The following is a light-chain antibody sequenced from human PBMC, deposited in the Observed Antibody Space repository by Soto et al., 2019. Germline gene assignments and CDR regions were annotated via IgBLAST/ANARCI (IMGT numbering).Light chain of an antibody. J-gene: IGLJ2*01. CDR3: AAWDDSLNGLV. CDR2: YDD. V-gene: IGLV1-36*01. Sequence: QSVLTQPPSVSEAPRQRVTISCSGSRPNIGNNAVTWYQQLQGKAPKLLIYYDDLLPSGVSDRFSGCTSGTSASLAISGRQSEDEADYYCAAWDDSLNGLVFGGGTKVTVL. CDR1: RPNIGNNA.